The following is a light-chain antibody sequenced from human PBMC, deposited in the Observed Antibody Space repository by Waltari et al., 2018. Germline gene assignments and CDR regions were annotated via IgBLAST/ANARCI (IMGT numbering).Light chain of an antibody. J-gene: IGKJ3*01. CDR3: LQYNSNPFT. Sequence: DIQMTQSSSSLSASAGDRVTITCRASQGISTYLNWYQQKPGKAPKRLIYAASRLESGVPSRFSGSRSGTDFTLTISILQPEDFATYYCLQYNSNPFTFGPGTKLDIQ. CDR1: QGISTY. CDR2: AAS. V-gene: IGKV1-17*01.